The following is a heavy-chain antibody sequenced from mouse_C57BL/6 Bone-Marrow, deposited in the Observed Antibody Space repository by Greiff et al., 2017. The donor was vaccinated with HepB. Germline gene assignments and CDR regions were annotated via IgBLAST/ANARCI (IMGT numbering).Heavy chain of an antibody. CDR2: IRNKANNHAT. CDR1: GFTFSDAW. V-gene: IGHV6-6*01. J-gene: IGHJ1*03. CDR3: TRNYYYSSFYWYFDV. Sequence: EVQGVESGGGLVQPGGSMKLSCAASGFTFSDAWMDWVRQSPEKGLEWVAEIRNKANNHATYYAESVKGRFTISRDDSKSSVYLQMNSLRAEDTGIYYCTRNYYYSSFYWYFDVWGTGTTVTVSS. D-gene: IGHD1-1*01.